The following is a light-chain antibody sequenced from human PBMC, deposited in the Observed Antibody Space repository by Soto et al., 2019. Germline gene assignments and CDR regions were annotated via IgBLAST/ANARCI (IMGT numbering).Light chain of an antibody. J-gene: IGKJ1*01. CDR1: QSVSSSY. V-gene: IGKV3-20*01. CDR3: QQYGSASWT. CDR2: GAS. Sequence: EIVLTQSPGTLSLSPGERATLSCRASQSVSSSYLAWYQQKPGQAPRLLIYGASSRATGIPDRFSGSESGTVFTLTISRLEPEEVAVYYCQQYGSASWTFGQGTKVDIK.